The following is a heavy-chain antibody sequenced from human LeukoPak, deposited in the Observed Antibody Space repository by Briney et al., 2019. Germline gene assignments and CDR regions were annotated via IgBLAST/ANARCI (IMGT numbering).Heavy chain of an antibody. Sequence: SETLSLTCAVYGGSFSGYYWSWIRQPPGKGLEWIGYIYYSGSTNYNPSLKSRVTISVDTSKNQFSLKLSSVTAADTAVYYCARVPQWLNAFDIWGQGTMVTVSS. V-gene: IGHV4-59*01. J-gene: IGHJ3*02. CDR2: IYYSGST. CDR3: ARVPQWLNAFDI. D-gene: IGHD6-19*01. CDR1: GGSFSGYY.